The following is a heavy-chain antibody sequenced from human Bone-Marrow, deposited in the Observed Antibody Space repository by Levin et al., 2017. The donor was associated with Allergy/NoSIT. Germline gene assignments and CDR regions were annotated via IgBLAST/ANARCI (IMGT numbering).Heavy chain of an antibody. D-gene: IGHD5-24*01. J-gene: IGHJ3*01. Sequence: ASVKVSCKASGVNFNNYAFSWVRQAPGQGLEWMGGSIPIFETAYYAQKFQGRLTIGADDSTSTVYMELTSLRPEDTALYYCARLFDGSNVWGQGTIVTVSS. CDR1: GVNFNNYA. CDR2: SIPIFETA. V-gene: IGHV1-69*13. CDR3: ARLFDGSNV.